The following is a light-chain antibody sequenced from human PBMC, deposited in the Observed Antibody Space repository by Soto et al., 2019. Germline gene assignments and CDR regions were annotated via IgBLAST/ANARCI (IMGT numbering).Light chain of an antibody. V-gene: IGLV2-14*03. Sequence: QSVLTQPASVSGSPGQSITISCTGTSSDVGGYNYVSWYQHHPGKAPKLLIYDVSNGPSGVSNRFFGSKSGNTASLTISGLQPEDEADYYCSSYTSSSTRVLGTGTNVTVL. CDR2: DVS. CDR1: SSDVGGYNY. CDR3: SSYTSSSTRV. J-gene: IGLJ1*01.